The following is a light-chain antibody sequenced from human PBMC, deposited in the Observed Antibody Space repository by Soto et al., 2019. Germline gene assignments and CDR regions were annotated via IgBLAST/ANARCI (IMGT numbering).Light chain of an antibody. V-gene: IGLV2-8*01. J-gene: IGLJ3*02. CDR3: TPYVRSNLWV. CDR2: EVS. CDR1: SSDVGAYKY. Sequence: QSALTQPPSASGSPGQSVTISCTGTSSDVGAYKYVSWYQQYPGKAPKLMIYEVSKRPSGVPDRFSASKSGNTASLTVSGLQAEAEADYYCTPYVRSNLWVFGGGTKVTVL.